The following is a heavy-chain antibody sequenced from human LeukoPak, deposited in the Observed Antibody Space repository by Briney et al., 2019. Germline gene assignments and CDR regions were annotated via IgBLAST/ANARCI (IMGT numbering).Heavy chain of an antibody. J-gene: IGHJ4*02. V-gene: IGHV1-8*01. CDR1: AYTFTSYD. CDR3: ARGPPNWGYDY. CDR2: MSPNSGDT. Sequence: ASVKVSCKASAYTFTSYDFNWVRQAPGQRPEWMGWMSPNSGDTGYAQKFQDRVTMTRNTSISTAYMELSSLRSDDTAVYYCARGPPNWGYDYWGPGTLVTVSS. D-gene: IGHD7-27*01.